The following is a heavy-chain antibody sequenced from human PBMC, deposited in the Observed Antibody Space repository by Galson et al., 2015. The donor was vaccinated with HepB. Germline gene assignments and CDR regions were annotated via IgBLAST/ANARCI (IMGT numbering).Heavy chain of an antibody. V-gene: IGHV3-30*09. D-gene: IGHD3-3*01. CDR1: GFNFRNYV. J-gene: IGHJ6*02. Sequence: SLRLSCAASGFNFRNYVMNWVRQAPGKGLEWVAIISQDGSDKYYEESVKGRFAISRDNSNNRLYLQMSSLRPGDTAVYYCTKERFSAFGVTLVADSGMDVWGQGTTVSVSS. CDR3: TKERFSAFGVTLVADSGMDV. CDR2: ISQDGSDK.